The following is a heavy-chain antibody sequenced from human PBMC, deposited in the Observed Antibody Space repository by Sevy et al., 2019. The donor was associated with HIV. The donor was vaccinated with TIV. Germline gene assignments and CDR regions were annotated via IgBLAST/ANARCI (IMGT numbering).Heavy chain of an antibody. CDR1: GFTFSSYA. Sequence: GGSLRLSCAASGFTFSSYAMHWVRQAPGKGLEWVAVISYDGSNKYYADSVKALFTIPRDNSKNTLYLQMNSLRAEYTAVYYCARDGPGVVWGSYRFHYLDYWGQGTLVTVSS. CDR2: ISYDGSNK. D-gene: IGHD3-16*02. CDR3: ARDGPGVVWGSYRFHYLDY. V-gene: IGHV3-30-3*01. J-gene: IGHJ4*02.